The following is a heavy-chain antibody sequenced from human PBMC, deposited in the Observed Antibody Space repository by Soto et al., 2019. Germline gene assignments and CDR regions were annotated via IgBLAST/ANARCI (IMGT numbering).Heavy chain of an antibody. J-gene: IGHJ5*02. Sequence: SETLSLTCTVSGGSISSCDYYWIWNRQPPGKDLEWIRYIYYSGRTYYNPSLKIRVTIPVDTSKNQFSRKLSSVTAADTAVYYCARDCVRQLASSVLPHRPGGGFDPWGQGTLVTVSS. D-gene: IGHD6-6*01. V-gene: IGHV4-30-4*01. CDR1: GGSISSCDYY. CDR3: ARDCVRQLASSVLPHRPGGGFDP. CDR2: IYYSGRT.